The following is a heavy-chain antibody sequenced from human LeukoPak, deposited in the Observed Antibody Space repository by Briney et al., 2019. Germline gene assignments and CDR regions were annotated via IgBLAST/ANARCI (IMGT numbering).Heavy chain of an antibody. CDR2: ISGSGGSA. V-gene: IGHV3-23*01. CDR1: VFAFSNYE. D-gene: IGHD1-1*01. J-gene: IGHJ4*02. Sequence: PGGSLRLSCTASVFAFSNYEMTWVRQAPGKGLDWVSAISGSGGSAYYADSVKGRFTISRDNSKNTLYLQMNSLRAEDTAVYYCAKFFWNGGNWGQGTLVTVSS. CDR3: AKFFWNGGN.